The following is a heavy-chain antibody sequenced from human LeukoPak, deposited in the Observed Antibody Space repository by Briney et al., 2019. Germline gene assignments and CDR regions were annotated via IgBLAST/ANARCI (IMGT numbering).Heavy chain of an antibody. V-gene: IGHV3-13*01. D-gene: IGHD3-3*01. CDR2: IGTAGDT. CDR3: ARGVARGNYDFWSGYYSSSDYFDY. Sequence: GGSLRLSCAASGFTFSSYDMHWVRQATGKGLEWVSAIGTAGDTYYPGSVEGRFTISRENAKNSLYLQMNSLRAGDTAVYYCARGVARGNYDFWSGYYSSSDYFDYWGQGTLVTVSS. J-gene: IGHJ4*02. CDR1: GFTFSSYD.